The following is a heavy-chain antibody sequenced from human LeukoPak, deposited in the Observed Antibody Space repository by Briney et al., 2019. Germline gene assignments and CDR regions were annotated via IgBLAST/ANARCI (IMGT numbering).Heavy chain of an antibody. CDR1: GYTFTGYY. CDR3: ARSLFTPVDYYDSSGPNHFDY. D-gene: IGHD3-22*01. CDR2: INPNSGGT. J-gene: IGHJ4*02. V-gene: IGHV1-2*06. Sequence: ASVKVSCKASGYTFTGYYMHWVRQAPGQGLEWMGRINPNSGGTNYAQKFQGRVTMTRDTSISTVYMELSRLRSDDTAVYYCARSLFTPVDYYDSSGPNHFDYWGQGTLVTVSS.